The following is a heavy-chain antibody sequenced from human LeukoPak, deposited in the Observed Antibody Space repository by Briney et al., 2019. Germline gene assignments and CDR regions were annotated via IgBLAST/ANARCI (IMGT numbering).Heavy chain of an antibody. CDR1: GDSITRNY. D-gene: IGHD6-25*01. J-gene: IGHJ4*02. CDR3: ARLISYNSSGGLALDY. CDR2: ISYSGST. Sequence: SETLSLSCTVSGDSITRNYWSWIRHPPGEGLEWIAYISYSGSTHYNPSLKSRVTISIDAPKNQFSLMLNSVAASDTAIYCCARLISYNSSGGLALDYWGQGTLVAVSS. V-gene: IGHV4-59*08.